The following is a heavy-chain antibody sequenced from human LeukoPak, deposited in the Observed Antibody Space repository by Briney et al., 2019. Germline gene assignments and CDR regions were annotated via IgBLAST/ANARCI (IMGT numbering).Heavy chain of an antibody. D-gene: IGHD6-19*01. Sequence: GGSLRLSCAASGFTFSSYSMNWVRQAPGKGLEWVSSISSSSSYIYYADSVKGRSTISRDNAKNSLYLQMNSLRAEDTAVYYCARENIAVAGLYYYYYMDVWGKGTTVTVSS. CDR1: GFTFSSYS. V-gene: IGHV3-21*01. CDR2: ISSSSSYI. CDR3: ARENIAVAGLYYYYYMDV. J-gene: IGHJ6*03.